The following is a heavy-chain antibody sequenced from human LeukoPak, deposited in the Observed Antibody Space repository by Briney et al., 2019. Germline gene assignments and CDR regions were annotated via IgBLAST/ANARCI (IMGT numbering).Heavy chain of an antibody. J-gene: IGHJ4*02. Sequence: EASVKVSCKASGYTFTGYYMHWVRQVPGQGLEWMGWINPNSGGTNYAQKFQGRVTMTRDTSISTAYMELSRLRSDDTAVYYCAREGAIAAAGSDFDYWGQGTLVTVSS. CDR2: INPNSGGT. V-gene: IGHV1-2*02. CDR1: GYTFTGYY. CDR3: AREGAIAAAGSDFDY. D-gene: IGHD6-13*01.